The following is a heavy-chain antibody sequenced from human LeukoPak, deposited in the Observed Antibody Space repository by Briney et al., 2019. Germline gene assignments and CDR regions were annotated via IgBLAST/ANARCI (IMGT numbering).Heavy chain of an antibody. V-gene: IGHV3-53*01. D-gene: IGHD2-2*01. CDR3: ARDLLGGTSLKYYYYGMDV. J-gene: IGHJ6*02. Sequence: GGSLRLSCAASGFTFSSNYMSWVRQAPGKGLEWVSVIYSGGSTYYADSVKGRFTISRDNSKNALYLQMNSLRAEDTAVYYCARDLLGGTSLKYYYYGMDVWGQGTTVTVSS. CDR1: GFTFSSNY. CDR2: IYSGGST.